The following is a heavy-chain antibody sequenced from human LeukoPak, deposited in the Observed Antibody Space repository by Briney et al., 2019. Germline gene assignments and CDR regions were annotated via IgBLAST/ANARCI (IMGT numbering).Heavy chain of an antibody. CDR1: GGSISSSSYY. D-gene: IGHD1-7*01. CDR3: ARHLPGELWGY. Sequence: SETLSLTCTVSGGSISSSSYYWGWIRQPPGKGLEWIGSIYYSGSTYYNPSLKSRVTISVDTSKNQFSLKLSSVTAADTAVYYCARHLPGELWGYWGQGTLVTVSS. V-gene: IGHV4-39*01. CDR2: IYYSGST. J-gene: IGHJ4*01.